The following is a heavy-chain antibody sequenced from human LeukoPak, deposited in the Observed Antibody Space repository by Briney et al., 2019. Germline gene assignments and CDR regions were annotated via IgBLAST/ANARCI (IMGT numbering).Heavy chain of an antibody. J-gene: IGHJ6*03. D-gene: IGHD6-19*01. CDR2: IKQDGSEK. CDR1: GFTFTNYW. CDR3: ARALRSDHMDV. V-gene: IGHV3-7*01. Sequence: PGGSLRLSCSASGFTFTNYWMTWVRQAPGKGLEWVANIKQDGSEKYYVDFVKGRFTISRDNAKNSVYLQMNSLRAEDSAVYYCARALRSDHMDVWGKGTTVTVSS.